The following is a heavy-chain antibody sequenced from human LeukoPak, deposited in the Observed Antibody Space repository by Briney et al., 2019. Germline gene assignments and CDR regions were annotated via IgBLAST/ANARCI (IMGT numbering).Heavy chain of an antibody. CDR2: IYYSGST. CDR1: GGSISSGGYY. J-gene: IGHJ4*02. Sequence: PSETLSLTCTVSGGSISSGGYYWSWIRQPPGKGLEWIGYIYYSGSTNYNPSLKSRVTISIDTSKNQFSLKLSSVTAADTAVYYCARDGGYSGYGIQYDYWGQGTLVTVSS. CDR3: ARDGGYSGYGIQYDY. D-gene: IGHD5-12*01. V-gene: IGHV4-61*08.